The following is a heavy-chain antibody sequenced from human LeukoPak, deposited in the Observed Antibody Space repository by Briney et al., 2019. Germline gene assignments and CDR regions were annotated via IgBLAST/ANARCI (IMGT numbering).Heavy chain of an antibody. V-gene: IGHV4-59*12. Sequence: SETLSLTCTVSGGSITNNYWAWIRQPPGKGLEWIGYIHESGNSNYNPSLRSRVTISIDMSKNQFSLKLTSVTAADTAVYYCARDYYDSSGYYGRGFDYWGQGTLVTVSS. CDR3: ARDYYDSSGYYGRGFDY. CDR2: IHESGNS. J-gene: IGHJ4*02. D-gene: IGHD3-22*01. CDR1: GGSITNNY.